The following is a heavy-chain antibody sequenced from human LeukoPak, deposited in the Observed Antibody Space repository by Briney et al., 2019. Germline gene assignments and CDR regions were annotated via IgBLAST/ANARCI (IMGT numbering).Heavy chain of an antibody. J-gene: IGHJ4*02. CDR1: GGSFSGYY. CDR3: ARLGELSLSADY. CDR2: INHSGST. V-gene: IGHV4-34*01. D-gene: IGHD3-16*02. Sequence: SSETLSLTCAVYGGSFSGYYWSWIRQPPGKGLEWIGEINHSGSTNYNPSLKSRVTISVDTSKNQFSLKLSSVTAADTAVYYCARLGELSLSADYWGQGTLVTVSS.